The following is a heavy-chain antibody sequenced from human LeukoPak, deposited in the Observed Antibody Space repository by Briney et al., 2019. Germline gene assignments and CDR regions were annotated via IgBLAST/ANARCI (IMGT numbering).Heavy chain of an antibody. Sequence: GGSLRLSCAASGFTFSSHGMHWVRQAPGKGLEWVAFIRYDGTNKYYADSVKGRFTISRDNSKNTLYLQVNSLRAEDTAVYYCAKDKDSTNWYFDYWGQGTLVTVSS. D-gene: IGHD2-15*01. J-gene: IGHJ4*02. CDR2: IRYDGTNK. CDR1: GFTFSSHG. CDR3: AKDKDSTNWYFDY. V-gene: IGHV3-30*02.